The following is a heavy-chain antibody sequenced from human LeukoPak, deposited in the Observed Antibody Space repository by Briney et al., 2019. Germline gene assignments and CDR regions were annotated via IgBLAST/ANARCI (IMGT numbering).Heavy chain of an antibody. CDR3: ARDYLGPYYYDSSGYYS. V-gene: IGHV1-18*01. Sequence: ASVKVSCKASGYTFTGYGISWVRQAPGQGLEWMGWISAYNGDTNYAQKLQGRVTMTTDTSTSTAYMELRSLRSDDTAVYYCARDYLGPYYYDSSGYYSWGQGTLVTVSS. CDR2: ISAYNGDT. D-gene: IGHD3-22*01. J-gene: IGHJ4*02. CDR1: GYTFTGYG.